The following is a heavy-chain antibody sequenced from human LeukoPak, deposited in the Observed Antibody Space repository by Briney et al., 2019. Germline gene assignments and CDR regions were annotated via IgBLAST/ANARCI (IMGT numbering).Heavy chain of an antibody. V-gene: IGHV3-30*02. CDR1: GFTFTSCG. J-gene: IGHJ4*02. D-gene: IGHD6-13*01. CDR3: AKDISGSWSIDY. CDR2: IRYDGSNK. Sequence: PGGSLRLSCAASGFTFTSCGIHWVRQAPGKGLEWVAFIRYDGSNKYYADSVKGRFTISRDNSKNTLYLQMNSLRAEDTAVYYCAKDISGSWSIDYWGQGTLVTVSS.